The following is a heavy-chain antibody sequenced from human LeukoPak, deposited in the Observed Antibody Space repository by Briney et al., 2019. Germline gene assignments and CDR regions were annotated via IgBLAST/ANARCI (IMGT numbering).Heavy chain of an antibody. CDR1: GFTFDDYA. V-gene: IGHV3-43*02. CDR3: AKEVDRYYYYGMDV. CDR2: ISGDGGST. J-gene: IGHJ6*02. Sequence: GGSLRLSCAASGFTFDDYAMHWVRQAPGKGLEWVSLISGDGGSTYYADSVKGRFTISRDNSKNSLYLQMKSLRTEDTALYYCAKEVDRYYYYGMDVWGQGTTVTVSS.